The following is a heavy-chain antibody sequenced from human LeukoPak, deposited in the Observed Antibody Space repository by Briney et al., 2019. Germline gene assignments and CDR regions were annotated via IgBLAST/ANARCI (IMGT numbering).Heavy chain of an antibody. CDR2: IYPGDSDT. V-gene: IGHV5-51*01. CDR3: ARALDAYYYGSGSYYNPYYFDY. D-gene: IGHD3-10*01. Sequence: GESLKISCKGSGYSFTSYWIGWGRQMPGKGLEWMGIIYPGDSDTRYSPSFQGQVTISADKSISTAYLQWSSLKASDTAMYYFARALDAYYYGSGSYYNPYYFDYWGQGTLVTVSS. J-gene: IGHJ4*02. CDR1: GYSFTSYW.